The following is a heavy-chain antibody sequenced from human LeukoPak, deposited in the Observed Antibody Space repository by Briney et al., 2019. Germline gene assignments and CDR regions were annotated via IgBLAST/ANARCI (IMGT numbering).Heavy chain of an antibody. Sequence: PSETLSLTCTVSGGSISSRPYYWGWIRQPPGKALEWIGSIYYSGSTYYNPSLKSRVTISVDTSENQFSLKLGSVTAADTAVYYCARHPPSMGSNGWYSWFDSWGQGTLVTVSS. CDR3: ARHPPSMGSNGWYSWFDS. D-gene: IGHD6-19*01. CDR2: IYYSGST. V-gene: IGHV4-39*01. CDR1: GGSISSRPYY. J-gene: IGHJ5*01.